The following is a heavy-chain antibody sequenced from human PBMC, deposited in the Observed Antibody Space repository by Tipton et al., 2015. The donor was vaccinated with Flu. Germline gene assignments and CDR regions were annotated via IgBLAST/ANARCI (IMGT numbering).Heavy chain of an antibody. CDR2: IKQDGSET. V-gene: IGHV3-7*03. CDR1: GFTFRTYW. J-gene: IGHJ4*02. Sequence: SLRLSCEASGFTFRTYWMNWVRQDPGKGLEWVAIIKQDGSETFYVDSVKGRFIVSRDNAKNSLFLQLSSLTADDTAVYYCAGGGGWLIENWGQGTQVTVS. CDR3: AGGGGWLIEN. D-gene: IGHD6-19*01.